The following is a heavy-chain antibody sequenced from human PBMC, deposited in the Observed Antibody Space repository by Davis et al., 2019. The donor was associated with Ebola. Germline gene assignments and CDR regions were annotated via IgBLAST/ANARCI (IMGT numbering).Heavy chain of an antibody. CDR1: GYTFTSYG. CDR3: ARGEPLYYYYGMDV. Sequence: AASVKVSCKASGYTFTSYGISWVRQAPGQGLEWMGWISAYNGNTNYAQKLQGRVTMTTDTSTSTAYMELRSLRSDDTAVYYCARGEPLYYYYGMDVWGQGTTVTVSS. D-gene: IGHD1-26*01. CDR2: ISAYNGNT. J-gene: IGHJ6*02. V-gene: IGHV1-18*01.